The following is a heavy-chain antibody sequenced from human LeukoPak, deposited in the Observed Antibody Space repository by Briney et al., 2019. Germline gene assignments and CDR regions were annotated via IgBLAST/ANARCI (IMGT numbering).Heavy chain of an antibody. J-gene: IGHJ4*02. CDR1: GGTFSSYA. CDR2: IIPIFGTA. D-gene: IGHD3-10*01. V-gene: IGHV1-69*05. Sequence: ASVKVSCKASGGTFSSYAISWVRQAPGQGLEWMGGIIPIFGTANYAQKFQGRVTITTDESTSTAYMELSSLRAEDTAVYYCARGVWFGELSYEYYFDYWGQGTLVTVSS. CDR3: ARGVWFGELSYEYYFDY.